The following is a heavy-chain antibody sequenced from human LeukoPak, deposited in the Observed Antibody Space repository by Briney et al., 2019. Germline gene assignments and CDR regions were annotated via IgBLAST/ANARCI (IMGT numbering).Heavy chain of an antibody. Sequence: TSETLSLTCTVSGGSIINYYWTWIRQPPGKGLEWIGHIYYSGSTNYNPSLKSRVSISVDRSKNQFSLKLSSVTAADTAVYYCARGNYYTSGSYYTNYYFGLDVWGQGTTVTVSS. CDR2: IYYSGST. CDR1: GGSIINYY. V-gene: IGHV4-59*01. D-gene: IGHD3-10*01. CDR3: ARGNYYTSGSYYTNYYFGLDV. J-gene: IGHJ6*02.